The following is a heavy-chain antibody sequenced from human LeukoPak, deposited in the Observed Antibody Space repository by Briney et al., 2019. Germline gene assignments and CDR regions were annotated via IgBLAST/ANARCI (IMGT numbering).Heavy chain of an antibody. D-gene: IGHD2-2*01. Sequence: GASVKVSCKASGYTFTSYGISWVRQAPGQGLEWMGWISAYNGNTNYAQKLQGRVTMTTDTSTSTAYMELRSLRSDDTAVYYCARDSGGDLMPAAMSYYYYGMDVWGEGTTVTVSS. CDR3: ARDSGGDLMPAAMSYYYYGMDV. V-gene: IGHV1-18*04. CDR1: GYTFTSYG. J-gene: IGHJ6*04. CDR2: ISAYNGNT.